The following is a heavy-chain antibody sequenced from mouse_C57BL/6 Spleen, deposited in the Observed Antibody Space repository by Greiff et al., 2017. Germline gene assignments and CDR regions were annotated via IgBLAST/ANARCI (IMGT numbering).Heavy chain of an antibody. D-gene: IGHD1-1*01. Sequence: EVQGVESGGGLVKPGGSLKLSCAASGFTFRSYAMSWVRQTPEKRLEWVATISDGGSYTYYPDNVKGRFTISTDNAKNNLYLQMSHLKSEDTAMYDCARDSDDNGSSHWDFDDWGKGTTVTVSS. J-gene: IGHJ1*03. V-gene: IGHV5-4*01. CDR1: GFTFRSYA. CDR2: ISDGGSYT. CDR3: ARDSDDNGSSHWDFDD.